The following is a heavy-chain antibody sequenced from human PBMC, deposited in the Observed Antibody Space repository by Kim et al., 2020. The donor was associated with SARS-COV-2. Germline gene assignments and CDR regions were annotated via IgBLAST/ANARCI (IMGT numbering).Heavy chain of an antibody. CDR1: GGSISGYY. D-gene: IGHD3-16*01. V-gene: IGHV4-59*01. CDR2: IYYSGST. Sequence: SETLSLTCTVSGGSISGYYWSWIRQPPGKGLEWIGDIYYSGSTNYNPSLKSRVTISADTSKNQFSLKLSSVTAADTAVYYCARDRGGGGPTEVWG. CDR3: ARDRGGGGPTEV. J-gene: IGHJ3*01.